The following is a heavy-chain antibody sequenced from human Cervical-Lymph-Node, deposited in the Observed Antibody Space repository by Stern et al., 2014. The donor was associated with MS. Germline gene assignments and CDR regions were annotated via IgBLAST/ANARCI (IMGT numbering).Heavy chain of an antibody. CDR1: GGSVTGGEYC. CDR3: AGDSTVWGVPGY. CDR2: ILDTGTT. D-gene: IGHD3-16*01. Sequence: QLQLQESGPGLVKPSQTLSLTCIVSGGSVTGGEYCWSLIRQQPGKGLEWIGCILDTGTTYYKTSLRSRLSISIDVSKNKFSLNLNSVTAADTAVYYCAGDSTVWGVPGYWGQGNLVTVSS. J-gene: IGHJ4*02. V-gene: IGHV4-31*03.